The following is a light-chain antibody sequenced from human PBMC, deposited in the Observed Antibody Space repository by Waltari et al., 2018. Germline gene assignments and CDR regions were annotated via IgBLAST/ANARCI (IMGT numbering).Light chain of an antibody. CDR3: GTWDSSLSAGV. CDR2: DNN. Sequence: QSVLTQPPSVSAAPTQRVTISCSGSTSNIGDHYVSCYQQVPGTAPKPLILDNNKRPSGIPDRCSGSKSGTSATLGITGLQTGDEADYYCGTWDSSLSAGVFGGGTKLTVL. CDR1: TSNIGDHY. J-gene: IGLJ2*01. V-gene: IGLV1-51*01.